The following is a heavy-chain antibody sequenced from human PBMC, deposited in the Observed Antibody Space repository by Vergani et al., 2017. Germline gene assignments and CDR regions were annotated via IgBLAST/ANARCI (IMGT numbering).Heavy chain of an antibody. V-gene: IGHV3-21*01. CDR1: GFTFSSYS. CDR3: ARVPTYYDFWSGHHYYYYYGMDV. CDR2: ISSSSSYI. Sequence: EVQLVESGGGLVKPGGSLRLSCAASGFTFSSYSMNWVRQAPGKGLEWVSSISSSSSYIYYADSVKGRFTISRDNAKNSLYLQMNSLRAEDTAVYYCARVPTYYDFWSGHHYYYYYGMDVWGQGTTVTVSS. D-gene: IGHD3-3*01. J-gene: IGHJ6*02.